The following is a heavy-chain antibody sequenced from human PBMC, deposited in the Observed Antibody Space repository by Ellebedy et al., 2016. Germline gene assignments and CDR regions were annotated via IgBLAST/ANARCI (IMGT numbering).Heavy chain of an antibody. Sequence: GESLKISXAASEFIVTDNYMIWVRQAPGKGLEWVSFLYHGGTTYYADSVKGRFTISRDSSKNTLYLHMNNLRPEDTAVYYCATRRYGGFDVWGQGTMVTVSS. V-gene: IGHV3-53*01. CDR2: LYHGGTT. D-gene: IGHD4-23*01. J-gene: IGHJ3*01. CDR1: EFIVTDNY. CDR3: ATRRYGGFDV.